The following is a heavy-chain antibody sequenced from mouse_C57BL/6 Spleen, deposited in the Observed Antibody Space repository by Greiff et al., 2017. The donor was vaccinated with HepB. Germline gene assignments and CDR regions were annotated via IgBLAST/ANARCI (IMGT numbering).Heavy chain of an antibody. CDR2: IDPNSGGT. D-gene: IGHD2-1*01. V-gene: IGHV1-72*01. CDR1: GYTFTSYW. CDR3: AREEWELPYAMDY. J-gene: IGHJ4*01. Sequence: QVQLQQPGAELVKPGASVKLSCKASGYTFTSYWMHWVKQRPGRGLEWIGRIDPNSGGTKYNEKFKSQATLTVDKPSSTAYMQLSSLTSEDSAVYYCAREEWELPYAMDYWGQGTSVTVSS.